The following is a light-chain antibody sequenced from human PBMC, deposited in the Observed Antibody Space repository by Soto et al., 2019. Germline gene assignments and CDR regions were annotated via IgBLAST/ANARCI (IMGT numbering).Light chain of an antibody. CDR3: QHYTSYSEA. V-gene: IGKV1-5*03. CDR2: KAS. J-gene: IGKJ1*01. Sequence: IQVTQSPATLSASVGDRVTITCRASHSISSFLALYQQKPGKAPKLLIYKASTLKSGAPSRFSGSGSGTEFTLTISSLQPDDFATYYCQHYTSYSEAFGQGTKVDIK. CDR1: HSISSF.